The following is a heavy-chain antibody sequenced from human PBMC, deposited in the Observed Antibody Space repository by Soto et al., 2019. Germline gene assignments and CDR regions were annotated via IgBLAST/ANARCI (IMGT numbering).Heavy chain of an antibody. CDR1: GFTFSSYG. CDR3: AKEQWELLHHFDY. CDR2: ISYDGSNK. J-gene: IGHJ4*02. D-gene: IGHD1-26*01. V-gene: IGHV3-30*18. Sequence: GGSLRLSCAASGFTFSSYGMHWARQAPGKGLEWVAFISYDGSNKYYADSVKGRFTISRDNSKNTLYLQMNSLRAEDTAVYYCAKEQWELLHHFDYRGQGTLVTVSS.